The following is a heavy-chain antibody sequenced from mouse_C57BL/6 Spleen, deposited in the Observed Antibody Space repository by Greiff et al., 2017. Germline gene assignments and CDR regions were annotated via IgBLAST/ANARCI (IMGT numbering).Heavy chain of an antibody. V-gene: IGHV1-15*01. CDR3: TGNYYAMDY. CDR1: GYTFTDYE. Sequence: QVQLQQSGAELVRPGASVTLSCKASGYTFTDYEMHWVKQTPVHGLEWIGAIDPETGGTAYTQKFKGKAILTADKSSSTAYMELRSLTSEDSAVYYCTGNYYAMDYWGQGTSVTVSS. CDR2: IDPETGGT. J-gene: IGHJ4*01.